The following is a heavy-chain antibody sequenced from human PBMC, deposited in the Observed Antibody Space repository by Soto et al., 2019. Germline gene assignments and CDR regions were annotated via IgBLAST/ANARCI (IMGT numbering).Heavy chain of an antibody. CDR1: GFTFSNVW. CDR3: TTYSCLQWGVCP. CDR2: IKSKTDGGPT. J-gene: IGHJ5*02. D-gene: IGHD3-10*01. Sequence: GSLRLSCSASGFTFSNVWLNWVRQAPGKGLAWVGRIKSKTDGGPTDYAAPVKGRFTISRDDSKNTLYLQMNNPNTEHTAVYYSTTYSCLQWGVCPWGQGTLVTGSS. V-gene: IGHV3-15*07.